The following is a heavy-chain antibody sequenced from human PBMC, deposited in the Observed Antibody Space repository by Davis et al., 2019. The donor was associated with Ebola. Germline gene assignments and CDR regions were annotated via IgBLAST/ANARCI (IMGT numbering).Heavy chain of an antibody. CDR3: ARDAEDGSGNWFFDF. Sequence: GGSLRLSCAASGFAFTRHSMNWVRQAPGKGLEWIAFIRSGGDDRYYADSVRGRFTVSRDNAKYSLFLQLNSLRDEDTAQYYCARDAEDGSGNWFFDFRGRGALVTVSS. D-gene: IGHD5-24*01. J-gene: IGHJ2*01. CDR2: IRSGGDDR. CDR1: GFAFTRHS. V-gene: IGHV3-48*02.